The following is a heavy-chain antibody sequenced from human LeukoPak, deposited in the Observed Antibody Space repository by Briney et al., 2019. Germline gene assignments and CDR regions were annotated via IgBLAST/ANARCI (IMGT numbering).Heavy chain of an antibody. CDR3: ATGPANRRLSYYFDY. V-gene: IGHV4-34*01. CDR2: INHSGST. Sequence: GSLRLSCAASGFIFSSYGMHWVRQPPGKGLEWIGEINHSGSTNYNPSLKSRVTISVDTSKNQFSLKLSSVTAADTAVYYCATGPANRRLSYYFDYWGQGTLVTVSS. J-gene: IGHJ4*02. CDR1: GFIFSSYG. D-gene: IGHD4/OR15-4a*01.